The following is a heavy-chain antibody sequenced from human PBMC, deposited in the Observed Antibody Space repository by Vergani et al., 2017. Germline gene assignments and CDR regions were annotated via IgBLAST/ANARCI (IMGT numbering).Heavy chain of an antibody. CDR3: ARHRPYMGSSWDNWYFDL. CDR1: GGSFSGYY. V-gene: IGHV4-34*01. J-gene: IGHJ2*01. CDR2: INHSGST. D-gene: IGHD6-13*01. Sequence: QVQLQQWGAGLLKPSETLSLTCAVYGGSFSGYYWSWIRQPPGKGLEWIGEINHSGSTNYNPSLKSRVTISVDTSKNQFSLKLSSVTAADTAVYYCARHRPYMGSSWDNWYFDLWGRGTLVTVSS.